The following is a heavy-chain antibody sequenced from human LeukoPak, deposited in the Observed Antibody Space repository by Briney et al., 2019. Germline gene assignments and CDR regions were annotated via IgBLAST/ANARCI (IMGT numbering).Heavy chain of an antibody. V-gene: IGHV5-10-1*01. Sequence: GESLKISCKGSGYSFTSYWISWVRQMPGKGLEWRGRIDPSDSYTNYSPSFQGHVTISADKSISTAYLQWSSLKASDTAMYYCARPNCSSTSCYYYYGMDVWGKGTTVTVSS. J-gene: IGHJ6*04. CDR2: IDPSDSYT. CDR1: GYSFTSYW. D-gene: IGHD2-2*01. CDR3: ARPNCSSTSCYYYYGMDV.